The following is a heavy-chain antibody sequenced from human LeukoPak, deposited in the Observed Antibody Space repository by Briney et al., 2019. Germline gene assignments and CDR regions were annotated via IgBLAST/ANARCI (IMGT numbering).Heavy chain of an antibody. CDR3: AYWYYDSSGYPANAFDI. Sequence: GGSLRLSCAASGFTVSSNYMSWVRQAPGKGLEWVSVIYSGGSTYYADSVKGRFTISRDNSKNTLYLQMNSLRAEDTAVYYCAYWYYDSSGYPANAFDIWGQGTMVTISS. J-gene: IGHJ3*02. CDR2: IYSGGST. D-gene: IGHD3-22*01. V-gene: IGHV3-66*01. CDR1: GFTVSSNY.